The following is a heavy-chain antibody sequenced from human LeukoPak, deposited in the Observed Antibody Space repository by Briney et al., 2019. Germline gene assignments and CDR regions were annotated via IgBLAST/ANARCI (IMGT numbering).Heavy chain of an antibody. CDR1: GGSISSGGYY. Sequence: SQTLSLTCTVPGGSISSGGYYWSWIRQHPGKGLEWIGYIYYSGSTYYNPSLKSRVTISVDTSKNQFSLKLSSVTAADTAVYYCARAPTDDYGGNYYYYGMDVWGQGTTVTVSS. CDR2: IYYSGST. J-gene: IGHJ6*02. D-gene: IGHD4-23*01. V-gene: IGHV4-31*03. CDR3: ARAPTDDYGGNYYYYGMDV.